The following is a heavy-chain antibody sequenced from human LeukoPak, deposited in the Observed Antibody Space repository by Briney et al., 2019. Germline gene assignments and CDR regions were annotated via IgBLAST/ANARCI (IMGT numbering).Heavy chain of an antibody. CDR1: GYSISSGYY. J-gene: IGHJ4*02. CDR3: ARHPDRSNDY. Sequence: PSETLSLTCAVSGYSISSGYYWGWIRQHPGKGLEWIGSIYHSGSTYYNPSLKSRVTISVDTSKNQFSLKLSSVTAADTAVYYCARHPDRSNDYWGQRTLVTVSS. CDR2: IYHSGST. V-gene: IGHV4-38-2*01. D-gene: IGHD6-13*01.